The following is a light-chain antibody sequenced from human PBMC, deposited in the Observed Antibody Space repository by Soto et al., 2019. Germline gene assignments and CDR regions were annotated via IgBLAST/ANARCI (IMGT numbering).Light chain of an antibody. J-gene: IGKJ4*01. Sequence: EIVMTQSPATLSVSPGERATLSCRASQSVTSNLAWYQQKPGQVPRLLIYDTSTRATGISARFSASGSETEFTLTISSLQSEDFAVYYCQQYNNWPLTFGGGTKVEIK. V-gene: IGKV3-15*01. CDR3: QQYNNWPLT. CDR1: QSVTSN. CDR2: DTS.